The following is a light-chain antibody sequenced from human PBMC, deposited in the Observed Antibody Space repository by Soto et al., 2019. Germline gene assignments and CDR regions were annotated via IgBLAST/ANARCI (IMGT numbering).Light chain of an antibody. CDR2: SSN. CDR3: ATWDDSLNGPV. V-gene: IGLV1-44*01. CDR1: SSNIGTNP. J-gene: IGLJ2*01. Sequence: QLVLTQPPSASGTPGQRVTISCSGSSSNIGTNPVNWYQQLPGAAPKLLIYSSNQRPSGVPDRFSGSKSGTSASLGISGLQSEDEADYYCATWDDSLNGPVFGGGTKLTVL.